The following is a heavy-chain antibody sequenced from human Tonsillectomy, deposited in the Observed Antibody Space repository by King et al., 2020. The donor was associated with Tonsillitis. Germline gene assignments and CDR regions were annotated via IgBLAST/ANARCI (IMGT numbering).Heavy chain of an antibody. D-gene: IGHD3-22*01. CDR2: IYSGGST. J-gene: IGHJ2*01. Sequence: VQLVESGGGLIQPGGSLRLSCAASGFTVSSNYMSWVRQAPGKGLEWVSVIYSGGSTYYADSVKGRFTISRDNSKNTLYLQMNSLRAEDTAVYYCARDGLDYYDSSGSGYFDLWGRGTLVTVSS. CDR3: ARDGLDYYDSSGSGYFDL. CDR1: GFTVSSNY. V-gene: IGHV3-53*01.